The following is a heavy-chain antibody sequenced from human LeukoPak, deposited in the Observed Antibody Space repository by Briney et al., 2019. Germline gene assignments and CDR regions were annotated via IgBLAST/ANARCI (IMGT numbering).Heavy chain of an antibody. J-gene: IGHJ6*03. V-gene: IGHV4-39*01. CDR3: ARHAVPSGGRRYKHWGTENYMDV. CDR2: IYYSGST. Sequence: PSETLSLTCTVSGGSISSSSYYWGWIRQPPGKGLEWIGSIYYSGSTYYNPSLKSRVTISVDTSKNQFSLKLSSVTAADTAVYYCARHAVPSGGRRYKHWGTENYMDVWGKGTTVTISS. CDR1: GGSISSSSYY. D-gene: IGHD2-15*01.